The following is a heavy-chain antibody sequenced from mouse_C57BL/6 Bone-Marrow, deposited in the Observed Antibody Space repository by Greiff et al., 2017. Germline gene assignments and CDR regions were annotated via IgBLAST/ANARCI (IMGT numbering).Heavy chain of an antibody. V-gene: IGHV1-26*01. J-gene: IGHJ4*01. CDR3: ARGESPGCYAMDY. CDR1: GYTFTDYY. Sequence: EVQLQQSGPELVKPGASVKISCKASGYTFTDYYMNWVKQSHGKSLEWIGDINPNNGGTSYNQKFKGKATLTVDKSSSTAYMELRSLTSEDSAVYYCARGESPGCYAMDYWGQGTSVTVSS. CDR2: INPNNGGT.